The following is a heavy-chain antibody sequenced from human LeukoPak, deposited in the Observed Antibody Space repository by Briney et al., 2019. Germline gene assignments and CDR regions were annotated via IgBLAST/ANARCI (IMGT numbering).Heavy chain of an antibody. CDR3: AKDWDSSGWFDY. Sequence: GGYRRLSCAASGFTFSSYAMSWVRQAPGKGLEWVSAISGSGGSTYYADSVKGRFTISRDNSKNTLYLQMNSLRAEDTAVYYCAKDWDSSGWFDYWGQGTLVTVSS. CDR1: GFTFSSYA. J-gene: IGHJ4*02. CDR2: ISGSGGST. D-gene: IGHD6-19*01. V-gene: IGHV3-23*01.